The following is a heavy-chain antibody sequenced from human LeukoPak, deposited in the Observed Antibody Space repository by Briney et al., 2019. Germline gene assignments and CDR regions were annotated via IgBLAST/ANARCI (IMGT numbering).Heavy chain of an antibody. V-gene: IGHV3-30*01. CDR1: GFTFSSYA. CDR2: ISYDGSNK. J-gene: IGHJ4*02. Sequence: GGSLRLSCAASGFTFSSYAMHWVRQAPGKGLEWVAVISYDGSNKYYADSVKGRFTISRDNSKNTLYLQMNSLRAEDTAVYYCARARGRLTGYHSDYWGQGTLVTVSS. CDR3: ARARGRLTGYHSDY. D-gene: IGHD3-9*01.